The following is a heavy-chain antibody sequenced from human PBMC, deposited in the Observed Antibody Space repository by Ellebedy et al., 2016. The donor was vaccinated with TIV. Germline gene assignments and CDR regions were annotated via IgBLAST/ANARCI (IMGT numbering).Heavy chain of an antibody. CDR1: GFSFNSHA. CDR3: AKATLQWLIRGRGADY. CDR2: INENGDDT. J-gene: IGHJ4*02. V-gene: IGHV3-23*01. Sequence: GESLKISCAVSGFSFNSHAMNWVRQAPGKGLEWVSSINENGDDTYYADSVKGRFTISRDNSKNTLYLQINSLRAEDTAVYYCAKATLQWLIRGRGADYWGQGTLVTVSS. D-gene: IGHD6-19*01.